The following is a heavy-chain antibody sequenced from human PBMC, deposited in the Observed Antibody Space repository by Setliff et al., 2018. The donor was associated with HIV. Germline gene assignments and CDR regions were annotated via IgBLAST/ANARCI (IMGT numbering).Heavy chain of an antibody. J-gene: IGHJ6*03. D-gene: IGHD3-10*01. CDR1: GYSISSGYY. CDR2: IYHSGIT. Sequence: SETLSLTCTVSGYSISSGYYWGWIRQPPGKGLEWIGSIYHSGITYYNSSLKSRVTISVDTAKNQFSLNLNSVTAADTAVYYCARTLSTMVKTDGYYDYYYMDVWGKGTTVTVS. CDR3: ARTLSTMVKTDGYYDYYYMDV. V-gene: IGHV4-38-2*02.